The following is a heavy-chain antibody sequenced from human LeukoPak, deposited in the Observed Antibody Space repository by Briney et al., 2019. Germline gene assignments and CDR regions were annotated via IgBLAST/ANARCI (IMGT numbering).Heavy chain of an antibody. CDR1: GYTFTSYD. J-gene: IGHJ6*02. V-gene: IGHV1-8*01. D-gene: IGHD1-1*01. Sequence: ASVKVSCKASGYTFTSYDINWVRQATGQGLEWMGWMNPNSGNTGYAQKFQGWVTMTRDTSISTAYMELSRLRSDDTAVYYCASTGTIDYYYGMDVWGQGTTVTVSS. CDR2: MNPNSGNT. CDR3: ASTGTIDYYYGMDV.